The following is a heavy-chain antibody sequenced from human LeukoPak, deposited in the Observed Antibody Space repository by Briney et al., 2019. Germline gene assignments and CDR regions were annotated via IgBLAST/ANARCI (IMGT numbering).Heavy chain of an antibody. Sequence: GESLKISCKGSGFSFTSYWIAWVRQVPGKGLEWMGIIYPGDSDTRYSPSFQGQVTISADKSISTAYLQWSSLQASDTAMYYCARRATYSSSWTEYFQYWGQGTLVTVSS. J-gene: IGHJ1*01. CDR3: ARRATYSSSWTEYFQY. D-gene: IGHD6-13*01. V-gene: IGHV5-51*01. CDR2: IYPGDSDT. CDR1: GFSFTSYW.